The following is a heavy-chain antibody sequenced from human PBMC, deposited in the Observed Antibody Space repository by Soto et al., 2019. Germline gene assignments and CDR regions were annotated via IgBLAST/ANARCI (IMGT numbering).Heavy chain of an antibody. CDR2: INYSGST. Sequence: QVQLQESGPGLVKPSETLSLTCSVSGGSISSHYWSWIRQPPGKGLECIGYINYSGSTNYNPSLRRRVTLSVDPSKNQFSLKLSSVTAADTAVYYCAGARCYFELAYWGQGTLVTVSS. V-gene: IGHV4-59*11. J-gene: IGHJ4*01. CDR3: AGARCYFELAY. CDR1: GGSISSHY. D-gene: IGHD3-10*01.